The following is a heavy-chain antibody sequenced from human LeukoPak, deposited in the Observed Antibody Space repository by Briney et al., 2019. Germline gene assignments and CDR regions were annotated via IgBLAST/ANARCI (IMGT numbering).Heavy chain of an antibody. J-gene: IGHJ4*02. CDR1: GFTFSTFA. V-gene: IGHV3-30*04. Sequence: GGSLRLSWAASGFTFSTFAMHWVRLSPGKGLEWVAVISYDGSNKYYGDSVKGRITISRDNSKNTLYVQMNSLRAEDTAVYYCARLNTLMGIDYWGQGTLVTVSS. CDR3: ARLNTLMGIDY. CDR2: ISYDGSNK. D-gene: IGHD5-18*01.